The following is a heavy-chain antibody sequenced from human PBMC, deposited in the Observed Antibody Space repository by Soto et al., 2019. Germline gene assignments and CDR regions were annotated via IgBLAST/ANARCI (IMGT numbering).Heavy chain of an antibody. D-gene: IGHD1-26*01. V-gene: IGHV4-59*01. CDR2: IYYSGST. Sequence: SETLSLTCTVSGGSISSYYWSWIRQPPGKGLEWIGYIYYSGSTNYNPSPKSRVTISVDTSKNQFSLKLSSVTAADTAVYYCAGSSRSSFSNWGQGTLVTVSA. J-gene: IGHJ4*02. CDR3: AGSSRSSFSN. CDR1: GGSISSYY.